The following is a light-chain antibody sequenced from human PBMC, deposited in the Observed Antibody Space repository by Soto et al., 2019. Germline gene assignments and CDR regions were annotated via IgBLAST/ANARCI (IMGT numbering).Light chain of an antibody. Sequence: QSALTQPASVSGSPGQSITISFTGTSSDIGSNNYVSWFHQRPGKAPTLIIYEVSNRPSGVSTHFSGSKSGNTASLTISGLLPEDEAEYYCSSYTTTTRLFGGGTTLTVL. CDR2: EVS. J-gene: IGLJ3*02. CDR1: SSDIGSNNY. CDR3: SSYTTTTRL. V-gene: IGLV2-14*01.